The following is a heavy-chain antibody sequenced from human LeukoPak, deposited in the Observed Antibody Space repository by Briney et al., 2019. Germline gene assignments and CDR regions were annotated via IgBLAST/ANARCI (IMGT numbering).Heavy chain of an antibody. CDR3: ARQYSSGWYPFDAFDI. Sequence: GESLKISCETSGYSFTSNWIAWVRQKPGKGLEWMGIIYPGDSDTRYSPSFQGQVTISADKSISTAYLQWSSLKASDTAMYYCARQYSSGWYPFDAFDIWGQGTMVTVSS. CDR1: GYSFTSNW. CDR2: IYPGDSDT. D-gene: IGHD6-19*01. J-gene: IGHJ3*02. V-gene: IGHV5-51*01.